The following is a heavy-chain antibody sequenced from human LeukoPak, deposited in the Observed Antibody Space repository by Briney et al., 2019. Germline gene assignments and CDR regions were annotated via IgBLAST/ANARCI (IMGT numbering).Heavy chain of an antibody. CDR3: ASEQWLVPGY. D-gene: IGHD6-19*01. V-gene: IGHV4-39*07. CDR2: IYYSGST. Sequence: PSETPSLTCTVSGGSISSSSYYWGWIRQPPGKGLEWIGSIYYSGSTYYNPSLKSRVTISVDTSKNQFSLKLSSVTAADTAVYYCASEQWLVPGYWGQGTLVTVSS. J-gene: IGHJ4*02. CDR1: GGSISSSSYY.